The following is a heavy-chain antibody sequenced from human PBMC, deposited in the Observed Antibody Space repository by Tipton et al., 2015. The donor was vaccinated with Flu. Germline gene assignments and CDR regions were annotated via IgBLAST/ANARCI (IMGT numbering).Heavy chain of an antibody. V-gene: IGHV1-24*01. CDR3: ATLRYSGSHDAFDI. Sequence: QSGAEVKKPGASVKVSCKVSGYTLTDLFMHWVRQAPGKGLEWMGGLDPEDGETIYAQKFRGRVTLTEDTSTDTAYLRLSSLRSDDTAVYYCATLRYSGSHDAFDIWGLGTMVTVSS. CDR2: LDPEDGET. CDR1: GYTLTDLF. D-gene: IGHD3-9*01. J-gene: IGHJ3*02.